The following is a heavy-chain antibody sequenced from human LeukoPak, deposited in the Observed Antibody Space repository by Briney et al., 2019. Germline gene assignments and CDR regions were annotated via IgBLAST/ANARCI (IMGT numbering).Heavy chain of an antibody. J-gene: IGHJ2*01. CDR1: GSTFSSYS. CDR2: ISSSSSYI. Sequence: GGSLRLSCAASGSTFSSYSMNWVRQAPGKGLEWVSSISSSSSYIYYADSVKGRFTISRDSSKNTLYLQMNSLRAEDTAVYYCARDRIAAGYFDLWGRGTLVTVSS. V-gene: IGHV3-21*04. CDR3: ARDRIAAGYFDL. D-gene: IGHD6-13*01.